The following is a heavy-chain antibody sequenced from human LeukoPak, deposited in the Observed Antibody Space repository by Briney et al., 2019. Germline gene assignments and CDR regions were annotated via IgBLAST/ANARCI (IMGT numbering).Heavy chain of an antibody. CDR3: SRVGSSGWPNYFDS. V-gene: IGHV3-13*04. J-gene: IGHJ4*02. CDR1: GFTFSSYD. Sequence: TGGSLRLSCAASGFTFSSYDMHWVRQATGKGLEWVSVIGTSGDTNYAGSVKGRFTISRENAKNSLYLQMYSLIAGDTAVYFCSRVGSSGWPNYFDSWGQGTLVTVSS. CDR2: IGTSGDT. D-gene: IGHD6-19*01.